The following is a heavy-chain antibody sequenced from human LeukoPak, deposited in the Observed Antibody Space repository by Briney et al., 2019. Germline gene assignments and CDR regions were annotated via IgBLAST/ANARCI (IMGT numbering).Heavy chain of an antibody. CDR1: GYTFTGFF. D-gene: IGHD6-19*01. CDR3: ARDTPGYSSEFDF. V-gene: IGHV1-2*02. J-gene: IGHJ4*02. CDR2: INPNNGDT. Sequence: SVKVSCKTSGYTFTGFFMHWVRQARGQGLEWMGWINPNNGDTNFAQRFQGRVTLTRDTSIRTAYMELSRLTSDDTALYYCARDTPGYSSEFDFWGQGTLVTVSS.